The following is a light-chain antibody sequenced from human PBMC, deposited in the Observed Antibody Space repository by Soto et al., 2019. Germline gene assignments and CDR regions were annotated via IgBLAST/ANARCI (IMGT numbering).Light chain of an antibody. V-gene: IGKV1-39*01. CDR3: QQSYSTPYT. J-gene: IGKJ2*01. Sequence: EIQMTQSPSTLSASVGDRFTITCLASQSISSWLAWYQQKPGKAPKLLIYAASSLQSGVPSRFSGSGSGTDFTLTISSLQPEDFATYYCQQSYSTPYTFGQGTKVEIK. CDR2: AAS. CDR1: QSISSW.